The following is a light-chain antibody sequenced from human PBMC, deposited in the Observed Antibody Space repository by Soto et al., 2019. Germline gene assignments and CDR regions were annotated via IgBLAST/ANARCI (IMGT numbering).Light chain of an antibody. V-gene: IGKV3-20*01. J-gene: IGKJ1*01. CDR2: GAS. Sequence: EIVLTQSPGTLSLSPVERATLSCMASQSVSSAYLAWYQQKPGQAPRLLIFGASSRATGIPDRFSGSGSGTDFTLTINRLEPEDFAVYYCQQFVTSTQTFGQGTKVDIK. CDR1: QSVSSAY. CDR3: QQFVTSTQT.